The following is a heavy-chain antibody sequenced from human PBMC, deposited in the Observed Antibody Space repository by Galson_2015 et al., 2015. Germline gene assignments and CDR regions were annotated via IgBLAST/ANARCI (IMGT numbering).Heavy chain of an antibody. CDR1: GFTVSSNY. V-gene: IGHV3-53*01. Sequence: SLRLSCAASGFTVSSNYMSWVRQAPGKGLEWVSVIYSGGSTYYADSVKGRFTISRDNSKNTLYLQMNSLRAEDTAMYYCARVVSTVTKYWFDPWGQGTLVTVSS. CDR3: ARVVSTVTKYWFDP. D-gene: IGHD4-17*01. J-gene: IGHJ5*02. CDR2: IYSGGST.